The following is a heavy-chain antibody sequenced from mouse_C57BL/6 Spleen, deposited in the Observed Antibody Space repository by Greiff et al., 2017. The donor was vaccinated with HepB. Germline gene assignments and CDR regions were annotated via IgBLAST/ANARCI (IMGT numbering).Heavy chain of an antibody. CDR3: PRDYDGGDAMDY. Sequence: DVKLQESGAELVKPGASVKLSCTASGFNIKDYYMHWVKQRTEQGLEWIGRIDPEDGETKYAPKFQGKATITADTSSNTAYLQLSSLTSEDTAVYYCPRDYDGGDAMDYWGQGTSVTVSS. V-gene: IGHV14-2*01. CDR2: IDPEDGET. J-gene: IGHJ4*01. D-gene: IGHD2-4*01. CDR1: GFNIKDYY.